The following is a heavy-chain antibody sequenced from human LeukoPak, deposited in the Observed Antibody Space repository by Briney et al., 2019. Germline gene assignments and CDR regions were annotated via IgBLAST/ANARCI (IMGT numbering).Heavy chain of an antibody. CDR1: GGSINDDGYY. CDR2: IYYGGTT. V-gene: IGHV4-31*03. CDR3: TRGGATVTDY. D-gene: IGHD4-17*01. J-gene: IGHJ4*02. Sequence: SETLSLTCTVSGGSINDDGYYWSWIRQLPGKGLEWIGHIYYGGTTEYNPSLESRITISVATSKTQFSLKLNSVTAADTAVYYCTRGGATVTDYWGQGTLVTFTS.